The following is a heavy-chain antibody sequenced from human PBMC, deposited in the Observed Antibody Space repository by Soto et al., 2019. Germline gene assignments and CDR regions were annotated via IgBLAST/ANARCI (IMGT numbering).Heavy chain of an antibody. CDR3: ARRYGSAIDY. D-gene: IGHD1-26*01. CDR2: IYHSGST. J-gene: IGHJ4*02. CDR1: GGSISSGGYS. Sequence: SETLSLTCAVSGGSISSGGYSWSWIRQPPGKGLEWIGYIYHSGSTYYNPSLKSRVTISVDRSKNQFSLKLSSVTAADTAVYYCARRYGSAIDYWGQGTLVTV. V-gene: IGHV4-30-2*01.